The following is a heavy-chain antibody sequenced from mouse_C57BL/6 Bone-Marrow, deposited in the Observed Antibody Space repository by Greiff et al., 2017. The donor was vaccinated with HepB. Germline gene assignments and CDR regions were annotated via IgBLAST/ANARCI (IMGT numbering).Heavy chain of an antibody. Sequence: VQLQESGPELVKPGASVKISCTASGYAFSSSWMNWVKQRPGKGLEWIGRIYPGDGDTNYNGKFKGKATLTADKSSSTAYMQRSSLTSEDSAVYFCARGGDGYGYFDVWGTGTTVTVSS. J-gene: IGHJ1*03. V-gene: IGHV1-82*01. CDR1: GYAFSSSW. CDR2: IYPGDGDT. CDR3: ARGGDGYGYFDV. D-gene: IGHD2-3*01.